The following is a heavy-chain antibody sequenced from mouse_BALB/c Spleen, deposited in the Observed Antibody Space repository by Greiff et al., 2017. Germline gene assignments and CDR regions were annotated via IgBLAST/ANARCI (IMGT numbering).Heavy chain of an antibody. V-gene: IGHV5-6-5*01. CDR1: GFTFSSYA. CDR2: ISSGGST. D-gene: IGHD2-1*01. CDR3: AREGGYGNYVSY. Sequence: EVKLVESGGGLVKPGGSLKLSCAASGFTFSSYAMSWVRQTPEKRLEWVASISSGGSTYYPDSVKGRFTISRDNARNILYLQMSSLRSEDTAIYYCAREGGYGNYVSYWGQGSTLTVSS. J-gene: IGHJ2*01.